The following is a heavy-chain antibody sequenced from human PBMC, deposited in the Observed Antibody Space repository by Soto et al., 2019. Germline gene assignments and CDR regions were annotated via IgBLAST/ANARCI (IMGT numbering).Heavy chain of an antibody. CDR1: GFTFSSYG. CDR3: AEDSGYSYGYYFDY. CDR2: ISYDGSNK. V-gene: IGHV3-30*18. J-gene: IGHJ4*02. Sequence: QVQLVESGGGVVQPGRSLRLSCAASGFTFSSYGMHWVRQAPGKGLEWVAVISYDGSNKYYADSVKGRFTISRDNSKNTLYLQMNSLRAEDTAVYYWAEDSGYSYGYYFDYWGQGTLVTVSS. D-gene: IGHD5-18*01.